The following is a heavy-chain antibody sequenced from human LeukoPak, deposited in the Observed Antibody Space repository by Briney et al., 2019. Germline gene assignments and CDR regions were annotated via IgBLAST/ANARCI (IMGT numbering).Heavy chain of an antibody. CDR1: GGSINSYY. J-gene: IGHJ4*02. V-gene: IGHV4-59*12. CDR2: IYYSGTT. CDR3: ARNQYYDFWSGYFDY. Sequence: SETLSLTCTVSGGSINSYYWSWIRQPPGEGLEWIGYIYYSGTTKYNPSLNSRVTIVVDMSKNQFSLRLSSVTAADTAVYYCARNQYYDFWSGYFDYWGQGTLVTVSS. D-gene: IGHD3-3*01.